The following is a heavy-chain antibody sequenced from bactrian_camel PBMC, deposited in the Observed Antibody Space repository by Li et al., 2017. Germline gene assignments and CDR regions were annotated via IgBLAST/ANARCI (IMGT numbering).Heavy chain of an antibody. CDR2: IDSNGVT. CDR1: GYSFYSVF. J-gene: IGHJ4*01. V-gene: IGHV3S53*01. D-gene: IGHD2*01. Sequence: HVQLVESGGGSVQSGGSLRLSCKASGYSFYSVFSMAWFRQAPGQEREPVAHIDSNGVTKYADSAKGRFTVSQDNAKNTLYLQMNSLKPEDTAMYYCAAGGGNGAFCYTGERSMDYWGQGTQVTVS. CDR3: AAGGGNGAFCYTGERSMDY.